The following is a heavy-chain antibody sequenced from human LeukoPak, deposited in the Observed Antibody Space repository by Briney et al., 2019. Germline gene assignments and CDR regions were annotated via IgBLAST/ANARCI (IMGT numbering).Heavy chain of an antibody. J-gene: IGHJ4*02. Sequence: SETLSLTCTVSGGSISSYYWSWIRQPPGKGLEWTGYIYYSWSTNYNPSLKSRVTVSVDTSKNQFSLKLSSVTAADTAVYYCARYYYDSSGYYGLFDYWGQGTLVTVSS. CDR3: ARYYYDSSGYYGLFDY. V-gene: IGHV4-59*08. CDR2: IYYSWST. CDR1: GGSISSYY. D-gene: IGHD3-22*01.